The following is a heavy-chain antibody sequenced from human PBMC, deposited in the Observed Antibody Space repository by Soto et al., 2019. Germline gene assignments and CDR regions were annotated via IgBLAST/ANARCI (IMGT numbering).Heavy chain of an antibody. CDR3: ARHRGGIAAAGIGPLHYYGMDV. CDR1: GGSISSSNW. V-gene: IGHV4-4*02. D-gene: IGHD6-13*01. J-gene: IGHJ6*02. Sequence: SETLSLTCAVSGGSISSSNWWSWVRQPPGKGLEWIGEIYHSGSTNYNPSLKSRVTISLDNSKNQFSLKLSSVTAADTAVYYRARHRGGIAAAGIGPLHYYGMDVWGQGTTATVSS. CDR2: IYHSGST.